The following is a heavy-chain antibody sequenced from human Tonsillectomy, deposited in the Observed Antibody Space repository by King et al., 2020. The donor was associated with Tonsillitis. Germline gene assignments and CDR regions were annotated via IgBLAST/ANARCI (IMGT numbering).Heavy chain of an antibody. Sequence: QLVQSGAEVKKPGASVRVSCTASGYTFTDFPINLVRQAPGQGLEWMGWVNPDTGDAGSAQRFQGRVTLTRDTSISTAYMELSSLRSEDTAVYYCATARGGVVRGLTPRDYFDPWGQGTLVTVSS. CDR3: ATARGGVVRGLTPRDYFDP. V-gene: IGHV1-8*01. D-gene: IGHD3-10*01. CDR1: GYTFTDFP. CDR2: VNPDTGDA. J-gene: IGHJ5*02.